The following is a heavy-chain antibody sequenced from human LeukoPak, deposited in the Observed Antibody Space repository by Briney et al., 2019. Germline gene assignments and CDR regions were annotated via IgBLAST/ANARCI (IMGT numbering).Heavy chain of an antibody. J-gene: IGHJ4*02. D-gene: IGHD5-18*01. Sequence: ASVKVSCKASGYTFTGYYMHWVRQAPGQGLEWMGWINPNSGGTNYAQKFQGRVTTTRDTSISTAYMELSRLRSDDTAVYYCARILVDTAMVDYWGQGTLVTVSS. CDR3: ARILVDTAMVDY. CDR1: GYTFTGYY. V-gene: IGHV1-2*02. CDR2: INPNSGGT.